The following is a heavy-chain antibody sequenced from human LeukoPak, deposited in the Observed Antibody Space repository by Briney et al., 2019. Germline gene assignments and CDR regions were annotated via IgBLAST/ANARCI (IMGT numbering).Heavy chain of an antibody. CDR2: IKQDGSKK. Sequence: PGGSLRLSCVASGFPFSSYWMTWVRQAPGKGLEWVANIKQDGSKKSYVDSVKGRFTISRDNAKNSLYLQMNSLRVEDTAVYYCARRYFDYWGQGTLVTVSS. V-gene: IGHV3-7*03. J-gene: IGHJ4*02. CDR1: GFPFSSYW. CDR3: ARRYFDY.